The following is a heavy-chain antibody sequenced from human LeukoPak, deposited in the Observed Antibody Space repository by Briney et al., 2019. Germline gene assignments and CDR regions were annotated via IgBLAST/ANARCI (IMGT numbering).Heavy chain of an antibody. D-gene: IGHD3-3*01. CDR1: GFTFSSYG. CDR3: AKDPQYYDFWSGSILYYFDY. CDR2: IRYDGSNK. Sequence: GGSLRLSCAASGFTFSSYGMHWVRQAPGKGLEWVAFIRYDGSNKYYADSVKGRFTISRDNPKNTLYLQMNSLRAEDTAVYYCAKDPQYYDFWSGSILYYFDYWGQGTLVTVSS. J-gene: IGHJ4*02. V-gene: IGHV3-30*02.